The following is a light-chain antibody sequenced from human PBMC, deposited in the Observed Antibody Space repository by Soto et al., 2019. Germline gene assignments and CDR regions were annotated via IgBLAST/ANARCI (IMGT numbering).Light chain of an antibody. J-gene: IGKJ2*01. CDR1: QDINSD. CDR2: GAS. Sequence: DVQMTQSPSSPSASVGDSVTITCRASQDINSDLAWYQQRPGEAPKSLIFGASNLLDGVPSKFSGSGSGSEFTLTISSLQPEDSATYFCQQSKSHPPTFGRGTKVEI. V-gene: IGKV1-16*02. CDR3: QQSKSHPPT.